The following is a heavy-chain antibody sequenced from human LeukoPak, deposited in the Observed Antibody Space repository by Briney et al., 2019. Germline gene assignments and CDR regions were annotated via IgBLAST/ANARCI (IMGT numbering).Heavy chain of an antibody. D-gene: IGHD3-10*01. CDR1: GFPFSSYG. V-gene: IGHV3-30*03. J-gene: IGHJ4*02. CDR2: LSYDGSNE. Sequence: GGSLRLSCAASGFPFSSYGMHWVRQAPGKGLEWVAVLSYDGSNEYYADSVKGRFTISRDNSKNTLYLQMNSLRVEDTAEYYCAGSWFYRDYFEYWGQGTLVTVSS. CDR3: AGSWFYRDYFEY.